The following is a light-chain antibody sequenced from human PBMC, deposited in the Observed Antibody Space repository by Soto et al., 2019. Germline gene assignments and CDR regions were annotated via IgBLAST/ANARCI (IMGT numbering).Light chain of an antibody. J-gene: IGKJ5*01. CDR1: QSVRNN. V-gene: IGKV3-15*01. Sequence: EIMMTQSPATLSVSPGERATLSCRASQSVRNNLAWYQHKPGQVPRLLIYYASTRATGIPARFSGSGSAKEFTLTISSLQSEDVAVYYCQQYNNWPPITFGQGTRLEIK. CDR3: QQYNNWPPIT. CDR2: YAS.